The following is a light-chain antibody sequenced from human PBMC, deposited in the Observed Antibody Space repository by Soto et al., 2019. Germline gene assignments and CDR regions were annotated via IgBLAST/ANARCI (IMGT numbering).Light chain of an antibody. V-gene: IGLV2-14*01. CDR3: GARLKSLSRTWV. J-gene: IGLJ3*02. Sequence: QSALTQPASVSGSPGQSITISCTGTSSDVGGYNYVSWYQQHPGKAPKLMIYEVSNRPSGVSNRFSGSKSGNTASLTISGLQAEDEADYYCGARLKSLSRTWVFGGGTKLTVL. CDR1: SSDVGGYNY. CDR2: EVS.